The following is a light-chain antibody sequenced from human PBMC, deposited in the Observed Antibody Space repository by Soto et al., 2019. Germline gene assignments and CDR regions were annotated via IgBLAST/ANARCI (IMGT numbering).Light chain of an antibody. CDR2: DAS. V-gene: IGKV3-11*01. CDR3: QQRSNWPIT. CDR1: QSVSSY. J-gene: IGKJ5*01. Sequence: EIVLTQSPATLSLSPGERATLSCRASQSVSSYLAWYQQKPGQAPRLLVYDASNRATGIPARFSGSGSGTDFTLTIFILEPEDFAVYYCQQRSNWPITFGQGTRLEIK.